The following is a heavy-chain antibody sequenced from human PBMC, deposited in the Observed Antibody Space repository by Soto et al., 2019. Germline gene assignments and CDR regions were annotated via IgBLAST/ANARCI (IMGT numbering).Heavy chain of an antibody. D-gene: IGHD5-12*01. J-gene: IGHJ4*02. CDR1: GGTFSSYA. Sequence: SVKVSCKASGGTFSSYAISWVRQAPGQGLEWMGGIIPIFGTANYAQKFQGRVTITADKSTSTAYMELSSLRSEDTAVYYCARGLRRGYDLDYSGQGTLVTVSS. CDR3: ARGLRRGYDLDY. CDR2: IIPIFGTA. V-gene: IGHV1-69*06.